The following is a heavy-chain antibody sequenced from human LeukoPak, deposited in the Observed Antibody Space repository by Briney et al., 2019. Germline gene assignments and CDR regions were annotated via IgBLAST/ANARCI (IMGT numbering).Heavy chain of an antibody. Sequence: ASVKVSCKASGYTFTGYYMHWVRQAPGQGLEWMGWINPNSGGTNYAQKFQGRVTMTRDTSISTAYMELSRLRSDDTAVYYCAGGYCSSTSCYTVFDYWGQGTLVTVSS. CDR1: GYTFTGYY. D-gene: IGHD2-2*02. CDR2: INPNSGGT. V-gene: IGHV1-2*02. CDR3: AGGYCSSTSCYTVFDY. J-gene: IGHJ4*02.